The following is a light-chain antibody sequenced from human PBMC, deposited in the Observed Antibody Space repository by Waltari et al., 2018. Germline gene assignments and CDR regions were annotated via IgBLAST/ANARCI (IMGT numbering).Light chain of an antibody. V-gene: IGLV1-47*01. J-gene: IGLJ3*02. CDR3: AAWYDSLSGLV. CDR1: SSNIGNNY. CDR2: KNN. Sequence: QSVLTQPPSASGTPGQRVTISCSGSSSNIGNNYVYWYQHLPGAAPKLLIFKNNQRPLGVPDRFSDSKSGTSASRAISGLRSGDEADYYCAAWYDSLSGLVFDGGTKLSVL.